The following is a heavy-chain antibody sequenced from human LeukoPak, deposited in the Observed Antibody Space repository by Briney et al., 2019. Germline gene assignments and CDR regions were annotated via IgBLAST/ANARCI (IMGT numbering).Heavy chain of an antibody. CDR3: ARQGSAYYFDF. J-gene: IGHJ4*02. Sequence: KPSETLSLTCAVYGGSFSDYYWSWVRQPPEKGLEWIGEINHGGKTSYTPSLKSRVTISIDTSKNQFSLKLSSVTAADTAVYYCARQGSAYYFDFWGQGLLVTVSS. CDR2: INHGGKT. V-gene: IGHV4-34*01. D-gene: IGHD2-15*01. CDR1: GGSFSDYY.